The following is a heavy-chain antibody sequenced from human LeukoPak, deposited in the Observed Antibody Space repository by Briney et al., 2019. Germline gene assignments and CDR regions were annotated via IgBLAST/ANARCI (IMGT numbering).Heavy chain of an antibody. J-gene: IGHJ3*02. CDR3: ASLTTAGAFDI. V-gene: IGHV4-59*01. CDR1: GGSISSYY. Sequence: SETLSLTCTVSGGSISSYYWSWIRQPPGKGLEWIGYIYDSGSTNYNPSLKSRVTISVDTSKNQFSLKLSSVTAADTAVFYCASLTTAGAFDIWGQGTMVTVSS. D-gene: IGHD3-22*01. CDR2: IYDSGST.